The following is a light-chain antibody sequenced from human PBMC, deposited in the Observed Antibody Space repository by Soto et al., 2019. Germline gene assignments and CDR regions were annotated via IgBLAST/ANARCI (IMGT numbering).Light chain of an antibody. CDR1: STDVGDYKY. V-gene: IGLV2-8*01. J-gene: IGLJ2*01. CDR2: EVN. Sequence: QSALTQPPSASGSPGQSVTISCTGTSTDVGDYKYVFWYQQHPGKAPKLLIYEVNKRPSGVPDRFSGSKSGSTASLTVSGLQAEDEADYYCSSLAGGTLVFGGGTQLTVL. CDR3: SSLAGGTLV.